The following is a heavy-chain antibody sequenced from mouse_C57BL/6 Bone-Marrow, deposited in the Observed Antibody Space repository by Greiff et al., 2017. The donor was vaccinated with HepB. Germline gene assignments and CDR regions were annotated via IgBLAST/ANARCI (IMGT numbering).Heavy chain of an antibody. Sequence: EVQRVESGGGLVQPGGSMKLSCVASGFTFSNYWMNWVRQSPEKGLEWVAQIRLKSDNYATHYAESVKGRFTISRDDSKSIVYLQMNNLRAEDTGIYYCTNWDIDYWGQGTTLTVSS. CDR1: GFTFSNYW. CDR3: TNWDIDY. CDR2: IRLKSDNYAT. J-gene: IGHJ2*01. V-gene: IGHV6-3*01. D-gene: IGHD4-1*01.